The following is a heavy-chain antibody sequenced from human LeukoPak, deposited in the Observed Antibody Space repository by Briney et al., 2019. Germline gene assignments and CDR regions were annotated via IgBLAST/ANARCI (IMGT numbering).Heavy chain of an antibody. Sequence: GGSLRLSCAASGFTFSSYGMHWVRQAPGKGLEWVAVIWYDGSNKYYADSVKGRFTIPRDNSKNTLYLQMNSLRAEDTAVYYCARDRMADLYYFDYWGQGTLVTVSS. D-gene: IGHD2-8*01. J-gene: IGHJ4*02. CDR3: ARDRMADLYYFDY. CDR2: IWYDGSNK. CDR1: GFTFSSYG. V-gene: IGHV3-33*01.